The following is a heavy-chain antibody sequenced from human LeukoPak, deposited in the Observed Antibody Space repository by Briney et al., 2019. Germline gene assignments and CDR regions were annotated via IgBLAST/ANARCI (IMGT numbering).Heavy chain of an antibody. V-gene: IGHV3-21*01. CDR3: ARAPSKYCSSTSCYCDY. J-gene: IGHJ4*02. CDR1: GFTFSSYS. Sequence: GGSLRLSCAASGFTFSSYSMNWVRQAPGKGLEWVSSISSSSSYIYYADSVKGRFTISRDNAKNSLYLQMNSLRAEDTAVYYCARAPSKYCSSTSCYCDYWGQGTLVTVSS. CDR2: ISSSSSYI. D-gene: IGHD2-2*01.